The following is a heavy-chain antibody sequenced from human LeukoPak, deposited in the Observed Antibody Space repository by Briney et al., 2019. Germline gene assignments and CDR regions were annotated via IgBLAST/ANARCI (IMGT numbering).Heavy chain of an antibody. D-gene: IGHD2-2*01. CDR3: ARVWCHSCGMDV. Sequence: ASVKVSCKASGYSFTNFAINWVRQAPGQGLEWMGIINPSGGSTSYAQKFQGRVTMTRDTSTSTVYMELSSLRSEDTAVYYCARVWCHSCGMDVWGQGTTVTVSS. J-gene: IGHJ6*02. CDR2: INPSGGST. V-gene: IGHV1-46*01. CDR1: GYSFTNFA.